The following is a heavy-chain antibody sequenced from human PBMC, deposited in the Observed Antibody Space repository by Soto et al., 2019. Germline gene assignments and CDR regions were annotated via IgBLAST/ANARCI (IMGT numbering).Heavy chain of an antibody. CDR3: ARGLKGTRGYSGYDPRRMSGYWFDP. V-gene: IGHV1-8*01. J-gene: IGHJ5*02. CDR2: MNPNSGNT. D-gene: IGHD5-12*01. Sequence: QVQLVQSGAEVKKPGASVKVSCKASGYTFTSYDINWVRQATGQGLEWMGWMNPNSGNTGYAQKFQGRGTMTRNTSISTAYMELSSLRSEDTAVYYCARGLKGTRGYSGYDPRRMSGYWFDPWGQGTLVTVSS. CDR1: GYTFTSYD.